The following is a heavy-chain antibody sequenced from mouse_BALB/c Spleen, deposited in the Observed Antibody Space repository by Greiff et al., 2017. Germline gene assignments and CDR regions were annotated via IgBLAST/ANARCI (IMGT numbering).Heavy chain of an antibody. CDR1: GYTFTSYW. D-gene: IGHD2-1*01. V-gene: IGHV1-5*01. CDR2: IYPGNSDT. J-gene: IGHJ4*01. CDR3: TRGDGNYYAMDY. Sequence: EVQVVESGTVLARPGASVKMSCKASGYTFTSYWMHWVKQRPGQGLEWIGAIYPGNSDTSYNQKFKGKAKLTAVTSTSTAYMELSSLTNEDSAVYYCTRGDGNYYAMDYWGQGTSVTVSS.